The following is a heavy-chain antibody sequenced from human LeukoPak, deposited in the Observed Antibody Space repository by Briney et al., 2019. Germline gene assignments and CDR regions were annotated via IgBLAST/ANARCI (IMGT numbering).Heavy chain of an antibody. CDR2: IYYSGST. Sequence: PSETLSLTCTVSGGSISSYYWSWIRQPPGKGLEWIGYIYYSGSTNYNPSLKSRVTISVDTSKNQFSLKLSSMTAADTAVYYCARGRNVLRYNYAFDIWGQGTMVTVSS. CDR1: GGSISSYY. V-gene: IGHV4-59*12. D-gene: IGHD3-9*01. J-gene: IGHJ3*02. CDR3: ARGRNVLRYNYAFDI.